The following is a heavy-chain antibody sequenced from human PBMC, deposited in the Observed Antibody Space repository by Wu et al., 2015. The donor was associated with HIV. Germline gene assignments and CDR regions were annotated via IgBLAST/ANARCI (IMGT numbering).Heavy chain of an antibody. V-gene: IGHV1-18*01. D-gene: IGHD4-17*01. Sequence: QVQLVQSGAEVKKPGASVKVSCKSSGYMFTSYGISWVRQAPGQGLEWMGWISGYNARTSYAQKFQGRVTMTTDTSTSTAYMELRSLRSDDTAVYYCARDKGHDYGDSNWFDPWGQGTLVTVSS. CDR2: ISGYNART. CDR1: GYMFTSYG. CDR3: ARDKGHDYGDSNWFDP. J-gene: IGHJ5*02.